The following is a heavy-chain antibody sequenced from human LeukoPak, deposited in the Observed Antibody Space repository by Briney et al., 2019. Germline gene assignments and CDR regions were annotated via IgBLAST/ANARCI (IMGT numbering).Heavy chain of an antibody. CDR2: IYYSGST. Sequence: SETLSLTCTVSGGSISSYYWSWIRQPPGKGLEWIGYIYYSGSTNYNPSLKSRVTISVDTSKNQFSLKLSSVTAADTAVYYCAREVSSSWYSVYSRMYYFDYWGQGTLVTVSS. CDR1: GGSISSYY. V-gene: IGHV4-59*12. D-gene: IGHD6-13*01. CDR3: AREVSSSWYSVYSRMYYFDY. J-gene: IGHJ4*02.